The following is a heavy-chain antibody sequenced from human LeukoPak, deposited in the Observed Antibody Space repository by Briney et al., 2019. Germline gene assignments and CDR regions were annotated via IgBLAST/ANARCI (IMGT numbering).Heavy chain of an antibody. J-gene: IGHJ4*02. V-gene: IGHV3-48*01. D-gene: IGHD1-7*01. CDR2: TRSSSSSI. CDR3: ARSSRELGGYAPWELMPPFDY. CDR1: GFTFSSYS. Sequence: GGSLRLSCAASGFTFSSYSMNWVRPAARKGLEWVSYTRSSSSSIFYADSVKGRFTISRDNAKNSLYLQMRSLRAEDTAVYYCARSSRELGGYAPWELMPPFDYWGQGTLVTVSS.